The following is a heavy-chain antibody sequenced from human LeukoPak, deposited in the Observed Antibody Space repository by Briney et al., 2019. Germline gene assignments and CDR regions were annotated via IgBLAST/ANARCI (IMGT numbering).Heavy chain of an antibody. J-gene: IGHJ5*02. CDR2: INRSGST. V-gene: IGHV4-34*01. CDR1: GGSFSDYY. Sequence: SETQSLTCAVYGGSFSDYYWSWIRQPPGKGLEWIGEINRSGSTNYNASLKSRVTISVDTSKNQFSLRLSSVTAADTAVYYCAPRGDIEHSYGYGKWFDPWGQGTRVTVSS. CDR3: APRGDIEHSYGYGKWFDP. D-gene: IGHD5-18*01.